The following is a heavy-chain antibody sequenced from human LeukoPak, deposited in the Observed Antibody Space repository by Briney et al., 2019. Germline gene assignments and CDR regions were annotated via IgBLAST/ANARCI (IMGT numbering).Heavy chain of an antibody. CDR1: GYTFTSYG. J-gene: IGHJ6*01. CDR3: ARGGYCSSTSCKSLRYYYGMDV. D-gene: IGHD2-2*01. Sequence: ASVKVSCKASGYTFTSYGISWVRQAPGQGLEWMGWISAYNGNTNYAQKLQGRVTMTTDTSTSTAYMELRSLRSDDTAVYYCARGGYCSSTSCKSLRYYYGMDVWGKGPRSPSPQ. CDR2: ISAYNGNT. V-gene: IGHV1-18*01.